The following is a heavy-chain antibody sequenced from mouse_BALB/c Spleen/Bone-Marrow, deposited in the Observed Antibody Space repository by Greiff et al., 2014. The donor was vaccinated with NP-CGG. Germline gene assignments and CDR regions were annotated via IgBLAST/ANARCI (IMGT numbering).Heavy chain of an antibody. CDR1: GYSFTGYF. CDR3: AGVTTDWYFDV. D-gene: IGHD1-1*01. J-gene: IGHJ1*01. CDR2: INPYNGDT. Sequence: EVQGVESGPELVKPGASVKISCKASGYSFTGYFMNWVMQSHGKSLEWIGRINPYNGDTFYNQKFKGKATLTVDKSSSTAHMELRSLASEDSAVYYCAGVTTDWYFDVWGAGTTVTVSS. V-gene: IGHV1-20*02.